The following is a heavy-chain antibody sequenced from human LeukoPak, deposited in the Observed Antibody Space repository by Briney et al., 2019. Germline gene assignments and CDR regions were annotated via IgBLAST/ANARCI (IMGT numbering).Heavy chain of an antibody. J-gene: IGHJ4*02. Sequence: ETLSLTCTVSGGSISSGSHHWGWFRQSPGKGLEWVSVIYSGGKVYYIDSVKGRFTISRDTPKNTLYLQMNSLRVEDTAVYFCAGRHCSGGGCYFAGADPFDYWGQGTLVTVSS. CDR2: IYSGGKV. V-gene: IGHV3-53*01. CDR1: GGSISSGSHH. D-gene: IGHD2-15*01. CDR3: AGRHCSGGGCYFAGADPFDY.